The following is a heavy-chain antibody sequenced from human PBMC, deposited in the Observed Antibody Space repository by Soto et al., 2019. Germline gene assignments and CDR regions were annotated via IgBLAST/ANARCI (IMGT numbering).Heavy chain of an antibody. J-gene: IGHJ4*02. V-gene: IGHV3-7*03. CDR2: INRDGNEK. CDR3: ARAPDGSGSYYYFDG. Sequence: VGSLRLSCAASGFTFSSYWMSWVRQAPGKGLQWVANINRDGNEKYYVDSLKGRFTISRDNAENSLYLQMNTLRAEDTAVYYCARAPDGSGSYYYFDGWGQGTLVTVSS. D-gene: IGHD3-22*01. CDR1: GFTFSSYW.